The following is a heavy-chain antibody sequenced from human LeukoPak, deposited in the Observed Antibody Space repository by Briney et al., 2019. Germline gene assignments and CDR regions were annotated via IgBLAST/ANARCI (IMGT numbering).Heavy chain of an antibody. V-gene: IGHV3-7*01. Sequence: PGGSLRLSCAASGFTFSSYWMSWVRQAPGKGLEWVANIKQDGSEKYYVDSVKGRFTISRDNAKNSLYLLMNSLRAEDTALYYCARDTRGSGWYYFDYWGQGTLVTVSS. J-gene: IGHJ4*02. CDR2: IKQDGSEK. D-gene: IGHD6-19*01. CDR1: GFTFSSYW. CDR3: ARDTRGSGWYYFDY.